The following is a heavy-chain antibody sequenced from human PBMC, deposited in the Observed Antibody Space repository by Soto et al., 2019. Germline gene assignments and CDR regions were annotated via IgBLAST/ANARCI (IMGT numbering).Heavy chain of an antibody. D-gene: IGHD1-1*01. CDR3: ARPRGYATGTADGMDV. V-gene: IGHV5-10-1*01. CDR2: IDPSDSYT. CDR1: GYSFTSNW. J-gene: IGHJ6*02. Sequence: PGESLKISCKGSGYSFTSNWITWVRQMPGKGLERMGRIDPSDSYTNYSPSFQGHVTIPADKSISTAYLQWSSLKASDTAMYYCARPRGYATGTADGMDVWGQGTTVTVSS.